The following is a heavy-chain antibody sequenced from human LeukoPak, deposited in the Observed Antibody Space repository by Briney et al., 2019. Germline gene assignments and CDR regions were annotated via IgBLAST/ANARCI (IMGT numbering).Heavy chain of an antibody. CDR1: GGTFSSYA. V-gene: IGHV1-69*04. CDR2: IIPILGIA. D-gene: IGHD3-22*01. J-gene: IGHJ4*02. CDR3: ARESAGYYYDSSGYEYFDY. Sequence: ASVKVSCKASGGTFSSYAISWVRLAPGQGLEWMGRIIPILGIANYAQKFQGRVTITADKSTSTAYMELSSLRSEDTAVYYCARESAGYYYDSSGYEYFDYWGQGTLVTVSS.